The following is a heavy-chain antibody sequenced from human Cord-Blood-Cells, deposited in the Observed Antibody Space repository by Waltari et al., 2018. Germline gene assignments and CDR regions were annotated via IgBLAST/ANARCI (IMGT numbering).Heavy chain of an antibody. CDR1: GGSFSGSY. CDR3: ARGQLWAAPDY. J-gene: IGHJ4*02. CDR2: INHSGST. D-gene: IGHD5-18*01. V-gene: IGHV4-34*01. Sequence: QVQLQQRGAGRLKPSATLSLPCAVHGGSFSGSYWRWIRQPPGKGLEWIGEINHSGSTNYNPSLKSRVTISVDTSKNQFSLKLSSVTAADTAVYYCARGQLWAAPDYWGQGTLVTVSS.